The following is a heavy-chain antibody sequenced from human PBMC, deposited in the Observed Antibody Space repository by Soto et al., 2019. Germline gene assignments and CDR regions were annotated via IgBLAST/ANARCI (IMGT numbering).Heavy chain of an antibody. V-gene: IGHV1-18*01. Sequence: QVHLVQSGAEVKKPGASVKVSCKGSGYGFTTYGITWVRQAPGQGLEWMAWISAHNGNTNYAQKLQGRVTVTRDTSPSTAYLELGSLRSGDTAVYDCARGRYGDYWGQGALVTVSS. J-gene: IGHJ4*02. CDR3: ARGRYGDY. D-gene: IGHD1-1*01. CDR2: ISAHNGNT. CDR1: GYGFTTYG.